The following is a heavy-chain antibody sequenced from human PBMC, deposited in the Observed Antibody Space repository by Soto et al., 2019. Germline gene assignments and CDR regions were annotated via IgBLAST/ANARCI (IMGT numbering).Heavy chain of an antibody. Sequence: GASVKDSCKASGYTFTGYYMHWVRQAPGQGLEWMGWINPNSGGTNYAQKFQGWVTMTRDTSISTAYMEMSRLRSDDTAVYYCARDCRGHYVFWSCYYTENAFEIWGHGTMVIVSS. CDR1: GYTFTGYY. D-gene: IGHD3-3*01. V-gene: IGHV1-2*04. J-gene: IGHJ3*02. CDR3: ARDCRGHYVFWSCYYTENAFEI. CDR2: INPNSGGT.